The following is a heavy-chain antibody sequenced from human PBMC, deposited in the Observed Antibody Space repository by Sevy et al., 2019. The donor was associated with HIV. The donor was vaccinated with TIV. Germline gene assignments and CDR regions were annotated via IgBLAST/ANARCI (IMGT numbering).Heavy chain of an antibody. V-gene: IGHV1-69*13. D-gene: IGHD6-13*01. J-gene: IGHJ3*02. CDR3: ARYKVREAAARESDAFDI. Sequence: ASVKVSCKASGGTFSSYAISWVRQAPGQGLEWMGGIIPIFGKANYAQKFQGRVTITADESTGTAYMERSSLRSEDTAVYYYARYKVREAAARESDAFDIWGQGTMVTVSS. CDR1: GGTFSSYA. CDR2: IIPIFGKA.